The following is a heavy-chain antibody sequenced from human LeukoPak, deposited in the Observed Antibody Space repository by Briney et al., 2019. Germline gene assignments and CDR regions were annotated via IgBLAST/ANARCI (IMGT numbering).Heavy chain of an antibody. Sequence: PSETLSLTCTVSGGSISSSYWSWIRQPPGKGLEWIGYIHYSGNKNYTPTLRNRLTMSVDTSKNQFSLKLSSVTAADTAVYYCARLNPIVLMVYANHRDVVWFDPWGQGTLVTVSS. D-gene: IGHD2-8*01. CDR1: GGSISSSY. CDR3: ARLNPIVLMVYANHRDVVWFDP. J-gene: IGHJ5*02. CDR2: IHYSGNK. V-gene: IGHV4-59*08.